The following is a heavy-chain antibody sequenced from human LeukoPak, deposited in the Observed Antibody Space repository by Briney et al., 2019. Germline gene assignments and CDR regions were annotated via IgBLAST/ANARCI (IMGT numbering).Heavy chain of an antibody. D-gene: IGHD5-12*01. CDR1: GFTFSDYY. CDR3: ARDHIVATIRPLYYFDY. J-gene: IGHJ4*02. V-gene: IGHV3-11*01. Sequence: GGSLRLSCAASGFTFSDYYMSWIRQAPGKGLEWISYISSGGSTIYYADSVRGQFTISRDDAKKSLYLQMNSLRAEDTAVYYCARDHIVATIRPLYYFDYWGQGTLVTVSS. CDR2: ISSGGSTI.